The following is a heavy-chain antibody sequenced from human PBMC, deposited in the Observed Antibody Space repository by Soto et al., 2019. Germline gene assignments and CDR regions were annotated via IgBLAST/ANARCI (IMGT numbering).Heavy chain of an antibody. J-gene: IGHJ6*02. Sequence: QVQLVQSGDEVKKPGASVKVSCKASGYIFVNYGIAWVRQAPGQGLEWMGWISPYTGNTHSATKVQGRLTMTTDTSTSTPYMDLGSLTSDDTAVYYCVMVDNYVTPTPQDVRGQGTTVTVSS. CDR2: ISPYTGNT. CDR1: GYIFVNYG. D-gene: IGHD3-16*01. V-gene: IGHV1-18*01. CDR3: VMVDNYVTPTPQDV.